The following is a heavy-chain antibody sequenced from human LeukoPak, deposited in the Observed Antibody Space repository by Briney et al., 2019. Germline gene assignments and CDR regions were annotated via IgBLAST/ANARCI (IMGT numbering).Heavy chain of an antibody. D-gene: IGHD6-6*01. CDR3: AREYSSSSGRSFDY. CDR1: GFTFSSYA. Sequence: GGSLRLSCAASGFTFSSYAMSWVRQAPGKGLEWVSYISPSATTIYYADSVKGRFTISRDNAKNSLYLQMNSLRAEDTAVYYCAREYSSSSGRSFDYWGQGTLVTVSS. V-gene: IGHV3-48*01. J-gene: IGHJ4*02. CDR2: ISPSATTI.